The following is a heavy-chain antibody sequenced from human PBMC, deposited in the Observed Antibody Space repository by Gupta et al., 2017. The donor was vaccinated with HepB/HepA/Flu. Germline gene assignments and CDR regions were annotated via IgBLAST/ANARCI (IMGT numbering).Heavy chain of an antibody. V-gene: IGHV1-46*01. D-gene: IGHD2-8*01. J-gene: IGHJ4*02. CDR1: GYTFTSYY. CDR3: AREIFEVYADYFDY. CDR2: INPSGGST. Sequence: QVQLVQSGAEAKNPGGSVKVSCKASGYTFTSYYMQWVRQARGEGLEWMGIINPSGGSTSYAQKFQGSVTMTTDKSTSNVYIEQSSLRYEGAAVYYGAREIFEVYADYFDYWGQGTLVTVSS.